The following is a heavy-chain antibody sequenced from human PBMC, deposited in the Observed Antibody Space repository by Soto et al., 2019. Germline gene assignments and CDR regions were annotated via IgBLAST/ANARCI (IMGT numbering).Heavy chain of an antibody. CDR3: ARRAGYQLMGDGGWFDP. D-gene: IGHD2-2*01. V-gene: IGHV3-33*01. CDR1: GFSFTNHG. J-gene: IGHJ5*02. Sequence: QRLSCAAYGFSFTNHGMHWVRQTPGKGLEWVAVIWYDGSNKYYADSVKGRFTISRDTSKNTLYLQMNSLRAEDTAVYYCARRAGYQLMGDGGWFDPWGQGTLVTVSS. CDR2: IWYDGSNK.